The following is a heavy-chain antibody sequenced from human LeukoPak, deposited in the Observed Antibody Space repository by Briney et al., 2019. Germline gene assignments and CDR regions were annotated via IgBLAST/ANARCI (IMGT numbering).Heavy chain of an antibody. CDR2: IKQDGSEK. J-gene: IGHJ6*03. D-gene: IGHD3-3*01. CDR1: GFTFSDYY. CDR3: ARVDYDFWSGYLLYYYMDV. Sequence: GGSLRLSCAASGFTFSDYYMSWIRQAPGKGLEWVANIKQDGSEKYYVDSVKGRFTISRDNAKNSLYLQMNSLRAEDTAVYYCARVDYDFWSGYLLYYYMDVWGKGTTVTVSS. V-gene: IGHV3-7*01.